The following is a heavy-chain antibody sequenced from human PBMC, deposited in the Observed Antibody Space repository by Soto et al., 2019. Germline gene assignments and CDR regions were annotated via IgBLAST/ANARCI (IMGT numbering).Heavy chain of an antibody. CDR2: LYPDEDK. CDR3: AHTINMFRTRMDV. Sequence: QITLKESGPALVKPTQTLTLTCAFSGFSLNASGVGVGWIRQPPGKALEWLALLYPDEDKRYSTTLKSRLTVSKDTSKNQVRLTMTNMDPVDAATYFCAHTINMFRTRMDVWGKGTTVTVSS. J-gene: IGHJ6*01. CDR1: GFSLNASGVG. V-gene: IGHV2-5*02. D-gene: IGHD3-10*01.